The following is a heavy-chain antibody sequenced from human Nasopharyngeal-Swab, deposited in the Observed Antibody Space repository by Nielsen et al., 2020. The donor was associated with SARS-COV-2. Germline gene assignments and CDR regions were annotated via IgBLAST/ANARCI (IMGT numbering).Heavy chain of an antibody. Sequence: VRQMPGQGLEWVGRIKSKTDGGTTDYAAPVKGRFTISRDDSKNTLYLQMNSLKTEDTAVYYCTTSWEGYYDSSGYYIRGAFDYWGQGTLVTVSS. J-gene: IGHJ4*02. D-gene: IGHD3-22*01. V-gene: IGHV3-15*01. CDR2: IKSKTDGGTT. CDR3: TTSWEGYYDSSGYYIRGAFDY.